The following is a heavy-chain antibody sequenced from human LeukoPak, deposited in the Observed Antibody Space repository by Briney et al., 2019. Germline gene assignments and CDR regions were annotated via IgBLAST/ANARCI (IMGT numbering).Heavy chain of an antibody. Sequence: PGRSLRLSCAASGFTFSSYGMHWVRQAPGKGLEWVAVISYDGSNKYYADSVKGRFTISRDNSKSTLYLQMNSLRAEDTAVYYCAKLPGLLWFGELHYYYGMDVWGQGTTVTVSS. CDR2: ISYDGSNK. J-gene: IGHJ6*02. V-gene: IGHV3-30*18. CDR3: AKLPGLLWFGELHYYYGMDV. D-gene: IGHD3-10*01. CDR1: GFTFSSYG.